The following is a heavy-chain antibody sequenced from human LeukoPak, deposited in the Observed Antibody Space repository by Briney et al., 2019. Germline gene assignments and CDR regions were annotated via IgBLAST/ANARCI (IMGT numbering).Heavy chain of an antibody. D-gene: IGHD3-9*01. CDR1: GGSISSYY. V-gene: IGHV4-59*01. CDR2: IYHSGST. CDR3: ARGHYDILTGYYTPPWFDP. J-gene: IGHJ5*02. Sequence: PSETLSLTCTVSGGSISSYYWSWIRQPPGKGLEWIGYIYHSGSTNYNPSLKSRVTISVDTSKNQFSLKLSSVTAADTAVYSCARGHYDILTGYYTPPWFDPWGQGTLVTVSS.